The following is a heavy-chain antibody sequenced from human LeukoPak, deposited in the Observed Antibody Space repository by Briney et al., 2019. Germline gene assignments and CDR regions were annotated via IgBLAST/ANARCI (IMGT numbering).Heavy chain of an antibody. D-gene: IGHD1-1*01. Sequence: PGGSLRLSCAASGFTVSNNYMSWVRQAPGKGLEWVSVIYSGGSTYYVDSVKGRFTISRDNFKNTLYLQMNSLRAEDAAVYYCASQLDPYYYYYGMDVWGQGTTVTVSS. J-gene: IGHJ6*02. CDR2: IYSGGST. CDR1: GFTVSNNY. CDR3: ASQLDPYYYYYGMDV. V-gene: IGHV3-53*01.